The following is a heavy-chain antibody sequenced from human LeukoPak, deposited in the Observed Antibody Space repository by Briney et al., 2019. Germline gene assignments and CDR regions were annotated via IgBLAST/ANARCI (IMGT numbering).Heavy chain of an antibody. D-gene: IGHD6-6*01. CDR2: INHSGST. V-gene: IGHV4-34*01. Sequence: SETLSLTCAVYGGSFSGYYRSWIRQPPGKGLEWIGEINHSGSTNYNPSLKSRVTISVDTSKNQFSLKLSSVTAADYCARGRRYSSSFSGRKPFDYWGQGTLVTVSS. J-gene: IGHJ4*02. CDR3: RYSSSFSGRKPFDY. CDR1: GGSFSGYY.